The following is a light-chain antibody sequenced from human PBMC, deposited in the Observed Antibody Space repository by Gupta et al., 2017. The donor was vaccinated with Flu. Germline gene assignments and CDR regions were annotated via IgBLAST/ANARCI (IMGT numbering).Light chain of an antibody. CDR2: GTI. Sequence: EVVLTQSPGTLSLSPGEGATRSCKASQPAGSGYLAWHQKKPGQAPRLLISGTINRAAVTPDRFSGSGSGTEFTLPINNLVPDDSAVYFCQLYGGSPRYTFGQGTKLEIK. V-gene: IGKV3-20*01. J-gene: IGKJ2*01. CDR1: QPAGSGY. CDR3: QLYGGSPRYT.